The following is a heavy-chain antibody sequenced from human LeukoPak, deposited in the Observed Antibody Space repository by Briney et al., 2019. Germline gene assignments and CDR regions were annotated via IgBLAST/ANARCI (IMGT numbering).Heavy chain of an antibody. CDR1: GYTFTSYG. D-gene: IGHD2-15*01. V-gene: IGHV1-18*01. J-gene: IGHJ4*02. CDR3: ARVVVAATGTPYYFDY. Sequence: ASVKVSCKASGYTFTSYGISWLRQAPGQGLEWMGWISAYNGNTNYAQKLQGRVTMTTDTSTSTAYMELRSLRSDDTAVYYCARVVVAATGTPYYFDYWGQGTLVTVSS. CDR2: ISAYNGNT.